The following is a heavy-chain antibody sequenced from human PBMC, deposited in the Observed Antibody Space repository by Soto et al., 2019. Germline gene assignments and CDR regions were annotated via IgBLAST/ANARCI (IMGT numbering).Heavy chain of an antibody. CDR3: ARGAHGSGYAVY. Sequence: ASVKVSCKTSGYTFTTYGINWVRQAPGQGLEWMGWISGYNGNTNYPQKFQGRVTMTTDTFTSTGYMELRGLRSEDTAVYYCARGAHGSGYAVYWGQGTMVTVYS. J-gene: IGHJ4*02. V-gene: IGHV1-18*01. CDR2: ISGYNGNT. D-gene: IGHD3-3*01. CDR1: GYTFTTYG.